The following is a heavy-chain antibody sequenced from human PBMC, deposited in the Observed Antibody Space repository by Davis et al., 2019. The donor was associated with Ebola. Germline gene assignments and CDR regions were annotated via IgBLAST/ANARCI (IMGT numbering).Heavy chain of an antibody. D-gene: IGHD2-2*01. V-gene: IGHV3-23*01. CDR2: ISGSGVGT. Sequence: GESLKISCAASGFSFSSYGMNWVRQAPGKGLEWVSAISGSGVGTYYADSVKGRFTISRDNSKNTLYLQMNSRRAEDTALYYCAKAGYQLLDFDYWGQGTLVIVSS. CDR1: GFSFSSYG. CDR3: AKAGYQLLDFDY. J-gene: IGHJ4*02.